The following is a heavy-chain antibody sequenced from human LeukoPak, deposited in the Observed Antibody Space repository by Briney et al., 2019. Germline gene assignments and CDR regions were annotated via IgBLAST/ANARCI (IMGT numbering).Heavy chain of an antibody. CDR3: AREWYDSSGYSRDY. J-gene: IGHJ4*02. D-gene: IGHD3-22*01. CDR2: IYYSGST. CDR1: GGSISSSSYY. V-gene: IGHV4-39*07. Sequence: SETLSLTCTVSGGSISSSSYYWGWIRQPPGKGLEWIGSIYYSGSTYYNPSLKSRVTMSVGTSKNQFSLKLSSVTAADTAVYYCAREWYDSSGYSRDYWGQGTLVTVSS.